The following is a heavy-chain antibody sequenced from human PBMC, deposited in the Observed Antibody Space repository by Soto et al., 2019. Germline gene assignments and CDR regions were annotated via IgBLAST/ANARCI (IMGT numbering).Heavy chain of an antibody. Sequence: GGSLRLSCAASGFTFSSYGMSWVRQAPGKGLEWVSVIYSGGSTYYADSVKGRFTISRDNSKNTLYLQMNSLRAEDTAVYYCASASTAAGYYYYGMDVWGQGTTVTVSS. CDR3: ASASTAAGYYYYGMDV. CDR2: IYSGGST. CDR1: GFTFSSYG. V-gene: IGHV3-53*01. D-gene: IGHD6-13*01. J-gene: IGHJ6*02.